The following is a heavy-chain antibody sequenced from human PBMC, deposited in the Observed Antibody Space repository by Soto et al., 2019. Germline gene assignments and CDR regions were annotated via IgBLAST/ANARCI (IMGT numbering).Heavy chain of an antibody. Sequence: PTETLSLTCTLSGGSIRSYYWSWIRQPPGKGLEWIGYNYYSASTNYHPSLNTPVTISVDTSKTQFSLKLSSVPAADTAVYYWARGDYGPGNRVVDPWGQGSLVTVSS. CDR1: GGSIRSYY. CDR3: ARGDYGPGNRVVDP. CDR2: NYYSAST. D-gene: IGHD3-10*01. V-gene: IGHV4-59*01. J-gene: IGHJ5*02.